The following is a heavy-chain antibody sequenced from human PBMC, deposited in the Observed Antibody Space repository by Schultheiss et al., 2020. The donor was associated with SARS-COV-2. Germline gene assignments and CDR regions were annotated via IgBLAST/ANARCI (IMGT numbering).Heavy chain of an antibody. CDR2: IRVSDNRT. Sequence: GGSLRLSCAASGFTFSSFAMSWVRQAPGQGLEWVSVIRVSDNRTFYPSSVEGRFTISRDNSKNTLYLQMNSLRAEDTAVYYCARERGIAVAGTRNAFDIWGQGTMVTVSS. J-gene: IGHJ3*02. V-gene: IGHV3-23*01. D-gene: IGHD6-19*01. CDR3: ARERGIAVAGTRNAFDI. CDR1: GFTFSSFA.